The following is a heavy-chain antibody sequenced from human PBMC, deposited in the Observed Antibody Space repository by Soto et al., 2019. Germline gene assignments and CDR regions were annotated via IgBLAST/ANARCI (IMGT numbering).Heavy chain of an antibody. CDR2: ISYDGSNK. J-gene: IGHJ4*02. CDR3: ATGVPVDY. CDR1: GFTFSSYG. Sequence: ESGGGVVQPGRSLRLSCAASGFTFSSYGMHWVRQAPGKGLEWVAVISYDGSNKYYADSVKGRFTISRDNSKNTLYLQMNSLRAEDTAVYYCATGVPVDYWGQGTLVTVSS. V-gene: IGHV3-30*03. D-gene: IGHD2-2*01.